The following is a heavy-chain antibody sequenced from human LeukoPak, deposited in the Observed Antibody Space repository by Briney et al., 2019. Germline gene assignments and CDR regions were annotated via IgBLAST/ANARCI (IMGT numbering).Heavy chain of an antibody. CDR1: GGSFSGYY. V-gene: IGHV4-39*01. J-gene: IGHJ5*02. CDR2: IYYSGST. D-gene: IGHD2-2*01. Sequence: PSETLSLTCAVYGGSFSGYYWGWIRQPPGKGLEWIGSIYYSGSTYYNPSLKSRVTISVDTSKNQFSLKLSSVTAADTAVYYCARRGGCSSTSCYPGWFDPWGQGTLVTVSS. CDR3: ARRGGCSSTSCYPGWFDP.